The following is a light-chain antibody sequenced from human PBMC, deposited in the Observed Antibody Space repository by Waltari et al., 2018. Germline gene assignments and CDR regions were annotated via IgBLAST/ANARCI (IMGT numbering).Light chain of an antibody. V-gene: IGKV1-5*03. J-gene: IGKJ2*01. CDR3: QQYETYSPYT. Sequence: DIQMTQSPSTLSASVGVRVTITCRASQTINHWLAWYQQKPGKAPQLLIQQASVLQRGVPSRFIGSGSGTDFTLTISSLQADDFATYYCQQYETYSPYTFGQGTKVDLK. CDR1: QTINHW. CDR2: QAS.